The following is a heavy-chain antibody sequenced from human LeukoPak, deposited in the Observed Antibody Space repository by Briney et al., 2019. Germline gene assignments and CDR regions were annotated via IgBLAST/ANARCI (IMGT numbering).Heavy chain of an antibody. Sequence: ASVKVSCKASGYTFTSYGISWVRQAPGQGLEWMGWISAYNGNTNYAQKLQGRVTMTTDTSTSTAYMELRSLRSDDTAVYYCARVRGYDILTGYYKPPNFDYWGQGTLVTVSS. D-gene: IGHD3-9*01. V-gene: IGHV1-18*01. CDR1: GYTFTSYG. CDR2: ISAYNGNT. CDR3: ARVRGYDILTGYYKPPNFDY. J-gene: IGHJ4*02.